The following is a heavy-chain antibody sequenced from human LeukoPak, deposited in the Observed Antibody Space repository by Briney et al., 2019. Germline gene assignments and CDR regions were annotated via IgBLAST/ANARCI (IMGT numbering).Heavy chain of an antibody. Sequence: SETLSLTCTVSGGSISSSSYYWGWIRQPPGEGLEWIGSIYYSGSTYYNPSLKSRVTISVDTSKNQFSLKLTSVTAADTAVYYCARGCGDYEKFDAFDIWGRGTMVTVSS. CDR3: ARGCGDYEKFDAFDI. CDR1: GGSISSSSYY. CDR2: IYYSGST. V-gene: IGHV4-39*07. D-gene: IGHD4-17*01. J-gene: IGHJ3*02.